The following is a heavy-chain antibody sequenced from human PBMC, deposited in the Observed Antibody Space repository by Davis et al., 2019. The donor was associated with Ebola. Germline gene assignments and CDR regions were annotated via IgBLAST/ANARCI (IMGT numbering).Heavy chain of an antibody. V-gene: IGHV3-13*01. CDR1: GFTFSSYD. Sequence: GGSLRLSCAASGFTFSSYDMHWVRQVTGKSLEWVSAIGTAGDTYYAGSVKGRFTISRENAKTSFFLQMNSLRAGDTAVYYCARIPPIWRRVDYWGQGTLVTVSS. CDR3: ARIPPIWRRVDY. D-gene: IGHD3-3*01. J-gene: IGHJ4*02. CDR2: IGTAGDT.